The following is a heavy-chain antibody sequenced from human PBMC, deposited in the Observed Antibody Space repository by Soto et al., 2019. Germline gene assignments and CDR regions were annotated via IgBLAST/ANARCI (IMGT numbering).Heavy chain of an antibody. Sequence: PGGSLRLSCTTSGFSFASFAMTWVRQAPGKGLEWVATISGSDGKTYYADSVKGRFSTSRDTSRNTLYLQMNSLRADDTAIYYCAKWSYLDYWGQGTRVTAPQ. J-gene: IGHJ4*02. CDR1: GFSFASFA. V-gene: IGHV3-23*01. CDR3: AKWSYLDY. CDR2: ISGSDGKT. D-gene: IGHD3-3*01.